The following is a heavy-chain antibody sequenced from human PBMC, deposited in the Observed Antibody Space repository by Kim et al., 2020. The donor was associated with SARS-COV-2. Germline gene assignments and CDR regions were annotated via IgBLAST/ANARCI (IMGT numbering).Heavy chain of an antibody. J-gene: IGHJ4*02. CDR3: ARDPPLRYSWRYLVAY. D-gene: IGHD1-26*01. Sequence: GGSLRLSCAASGFTFSSYSMNWVRQAPGKGLEWVSSISSSSSYIYYADSVKGRFTISRDNAKNSLYLQMNSLRAEETAVYYCARDPPLRYSWRYLVAYWGQGTLVTVSS. V-gene: IGHV3-21*01. CDR2: ISSSSSYI. CDR1: GFTFSSYS.